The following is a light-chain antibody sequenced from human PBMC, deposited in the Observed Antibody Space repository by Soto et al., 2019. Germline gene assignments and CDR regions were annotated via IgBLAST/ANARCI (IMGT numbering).Light chain of an antibody. J-gene: IGKJ1*01. V-gene: IGKV1-39*01. CDR1: QIISTY. CDR3: HHTYITPFM. Sequence: DIQVTHSPSSLSASVGDRVTITCRASQIISTYLTSDHQKRAKAPKLLNYAAASLESGVPSRFTVSGFGIDCPLTVNSLQPDCFLIYCSHHTYITPFMFRHGTKV. CDR2: AAA.